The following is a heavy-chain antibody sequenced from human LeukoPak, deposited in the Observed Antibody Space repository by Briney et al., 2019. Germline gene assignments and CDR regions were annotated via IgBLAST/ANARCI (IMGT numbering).Heavy chain of an antibody. CDR1: GFTFSSYW. D-gene: IGHD5-24*01. V-gene: IGHV3-74*03. CDR3: ARSNNYGFDY. J-gene: IGHJ4*02. CDR2: INGDGGTT. Sequence: GGSLRLSCAASGFTFSSYWMHWVRQAPGKGLVWVSHINGDGGTTTYADSVKGRFTISRDNAKSTLYLQMNSLRAEDTAVFYCARSNNYGFDYWGQGTLVTVSS.